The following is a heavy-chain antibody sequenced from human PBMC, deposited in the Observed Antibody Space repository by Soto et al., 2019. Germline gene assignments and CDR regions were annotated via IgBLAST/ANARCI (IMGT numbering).Heavy chain of an antibody. D-gene: IGHD3-9*01. CDR3: ATDKVAFDM. J-gene: IGHJ3*02. Sequence: ASVKVSCKASGYIFTGYYIQWVRQAPGQGLEWMGWINTNTGGTKYAQKFQGRVTMTRDTSINTAYMEVSRLRSDDTAVYYCATDKVAFDMWGQGTMVTVSS. CDR2: INTNTGGT. V-gene: IGHV1-2*02. CDR1: GYIFTGYY.